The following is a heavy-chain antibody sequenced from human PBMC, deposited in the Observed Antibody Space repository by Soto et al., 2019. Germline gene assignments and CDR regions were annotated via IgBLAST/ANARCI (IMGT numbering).Heavy chain of an antibody. CDR2: ISAFDGTT. D-gene: IGHD3-10*01. Sequence: ASVKVSCKASGYTFTSYGISWVRQAPGQGLEWMGWISAFDGTTNFAQKFQGRVTMTTDTSTSTAYMDVRSLRSDDTAVYYCAREVTMVQGMDVWGQGTTVTVSS. CDR3: AREVTMVQGMDV. CDR1: GYTFTSYG. V-gene: IGHV1-18*01. J-gene: IGHJ6*02.